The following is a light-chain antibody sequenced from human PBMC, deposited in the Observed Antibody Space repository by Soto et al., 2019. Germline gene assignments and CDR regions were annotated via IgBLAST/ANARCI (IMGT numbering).Light chain of an antibody. J-gene: IGKJ1*01. CDR1: QSVSSN. V-gene: IGKV3-15*01. CDR3: QQYNNWPPWT. Sequence: EIVMTQSPATLSVSPGGRATLSCRASQSVSSNLAWYQQKPGQAPRLLIYGASTRVTGIPARFSGSGSGTEFTLTISSLQSEDFAVYYCQQYNNWPPWTFGQGTKVDI. CDR2: GAS.